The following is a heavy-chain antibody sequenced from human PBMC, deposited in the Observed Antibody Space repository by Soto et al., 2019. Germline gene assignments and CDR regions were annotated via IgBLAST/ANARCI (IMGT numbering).Heavy chain of an antibody. D-gene: IGHD3-9*01. CDR1: GGSFSGYY. CDR3: VRDYLLTGFDT. V-gene: IGHV4-59*01. Sequence: SETLSLTCAVYGGSFSGYYWSWIRQPPGKGLEWIGYVYYSGSTNYNPSLKSRVAMSIDTSKNQFSLELKSVTAADTATYYCVRDYLLTGFDTWGQGTLVTVS. CDR2: VYYSGST. J-gene: IGHJ5*02.